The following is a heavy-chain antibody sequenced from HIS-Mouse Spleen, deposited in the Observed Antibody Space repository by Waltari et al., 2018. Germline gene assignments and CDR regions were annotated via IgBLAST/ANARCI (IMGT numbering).Heavy chain of an antibody. CDR3: ARIGSHRRGYSYGYWFDP. CDR2: MNPDRGNT. CDR1: GYTFTSYD. V-gene: IGHV1-8*01. Sequence: QVQLVQSGAEVKKPGASVKVSCKASGYTFTSYDLNWVRQATGQGLEWMGWMNPDRGNTGYAQKFQGRVTMTRNTSISTAYMELSSLRSEDTAVYYCARIGSHRRGYSYGYWFDPWGQGTLVTVSS. J-gene: IGHJ5*02. D-gene: IGHD5-18*01.